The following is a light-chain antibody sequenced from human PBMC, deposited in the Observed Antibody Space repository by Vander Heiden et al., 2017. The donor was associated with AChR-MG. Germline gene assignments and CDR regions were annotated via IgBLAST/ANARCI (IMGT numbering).Light chain of an antibody. Sequence: VLTQSPGTLSLSPGERATLSCRASQSVSSSYLAWYQQKPGQAPRLLIYGASSRATGIPDRFSGSGSGTDFTLTISRLEPEDFAVYYCQQYGSSPPWTFGQGTKVEIK. CDR1: QSVSSSY. CDR2: GAS. CDR3: QQYGSSPPWT. J-gene: IGKJ1*01. V-gene: IGKV3-20*01.